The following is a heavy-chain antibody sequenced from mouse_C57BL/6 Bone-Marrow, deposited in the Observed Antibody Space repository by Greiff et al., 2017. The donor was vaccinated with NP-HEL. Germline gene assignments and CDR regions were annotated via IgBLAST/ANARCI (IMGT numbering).Heavy chain of an antibody. D-gene: IGHD1-1*01. CDR2: INPYNGGT. J-gene: IGHJ3*01. CDR1: GYTFTDYY. Sequence: EVKLQQSGPVLVKPGASVKMSCKASGYTFTDYYMNWVKQSHGKSLEWIGVINPYNGGTSYNQKFKGKATLTVDKSSSTAYMELNSLTSEDSAVYYCAYYGSSYVWFAYWGQGTLVTVSA. V-gene: IGHV1-19*01. CDR3: AYYGSSYVWFAY.